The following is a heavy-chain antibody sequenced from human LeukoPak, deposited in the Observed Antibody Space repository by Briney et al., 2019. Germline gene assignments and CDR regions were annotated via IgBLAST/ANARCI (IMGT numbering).Heavy chain of an antibody. Sequence: ASVKASCNASGCTHTGYYMHWVRQAPGQGLEWKGLINPNSGGTNYAQPFECCLTITRDTSISTANMELSRLRSDDTAVYYCAREPHQYSCGYSLDYWGQGTLVPVSS. CDR1: GCTHTGYY. CDR3: AREPHQYSCGYSLDY. D-gene: IGHD3-22*01. J-gene: IGHJ4*02. V-gene: IGHV1-2*04. CDR2: INPNSGGT.